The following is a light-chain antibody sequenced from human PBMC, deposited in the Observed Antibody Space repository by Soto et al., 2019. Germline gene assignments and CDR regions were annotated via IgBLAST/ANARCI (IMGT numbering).Light chain of an antibody. Sequence: QSALTQPASVSGSPGQSITFSCSGTSSDIGSYTLVSWYQQHPGKAPKLMIYEGSERPSGVSNRFSGSNSGNTASLTISGLQAEDEADYYCCSYSGSGPLFGGGTQLTVL. V-gene: IGLV2-23*01. CDR2: EGS. J-gene: IGLJ2*01. CDR1: SSDIGSYTL. CDR3: CSYSGSGPL.